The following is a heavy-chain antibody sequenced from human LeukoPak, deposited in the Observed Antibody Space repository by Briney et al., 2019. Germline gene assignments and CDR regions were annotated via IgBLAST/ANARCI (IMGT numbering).Heavy chain of an antibody. V-gene: IGHV4-59*12. CDR1: GGSISSYY. CDR2: IYYSGSI. D-gene: IGHD1-26*01. Sequence: SETLSLTCSVSGGSISSYYWSWIRQPPGKGLEWIGYIYYSGSINYKSPLKSRVTISGDTSKNQFSLKLSSVTAADTAVYYCARSGTSRANDYWGQGTLVTVSS. J-gene: IGHJ4*02. CDR3: ARSGTSRANDY.